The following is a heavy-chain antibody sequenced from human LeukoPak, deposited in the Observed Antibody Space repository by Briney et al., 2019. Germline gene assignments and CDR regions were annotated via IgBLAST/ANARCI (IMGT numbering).Heavy chain of an antibody. CDR2: IREDGSEK. CDR3: ARDYTGGWNDY. V-gene: IGHV3-7*01. J-gene: IGHJ4*02. D-gene: IGHD7-27*01. CDR1: GFSLSSYW. Sequence: GGSLGLSRAAAGFSLSSYWMSWVRQAKGKGLECVAKIREDGSEKHYVDSVKGRFIISRDNSKNSLYLQMNSLRAEDTAVYYCARDYTGGWNDYWGQGTLVTVSS.